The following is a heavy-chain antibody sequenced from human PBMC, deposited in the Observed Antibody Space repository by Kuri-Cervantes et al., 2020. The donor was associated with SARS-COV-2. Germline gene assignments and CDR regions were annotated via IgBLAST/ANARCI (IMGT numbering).Heavy chain of an antibody. Sequence: SETLSLTCTVSGGSISSSSYYWGWIRQPPGKGLEWIGSIYYSGSTYYNPSLKSRVTISVDTSKNQFSLKLSSVTAADTAVYYCAGHVRPEITIFGVVITADYFDYWGQGTLVTVSS. V-gene: IGHV4-39*01. J-gene: IGHJ4*02. D-gene: IGHD3-3*01. CDR1: GGSISSSSYY. CDR2: IYYSGST. CDR3: AGHVRPEITIFGVVITADYFDY.